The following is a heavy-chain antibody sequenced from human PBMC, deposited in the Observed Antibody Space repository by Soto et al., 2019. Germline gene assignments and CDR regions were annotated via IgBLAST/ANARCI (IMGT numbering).Heavy chain of an antibody. CDR2: ISAYNGNT. CDR3: ARLCGGDCYSSSSYYCGMDV. V-gene: IGHV1-18*01. Sequence: ASVKVSCKASGYTFTSYGISWVRQAPGQGLEGMGWISAYNGNTNYAQKLQGRVTMTTDTSTSTAYMEPRSLRSDHTAVYSCARLCGGDCYSSSSYYCGMDVWGPGTTVTVSS. D-gene: IGHD2-21*02. CDR1: GYTFTSYG. J-gene: IGHJ6*02.